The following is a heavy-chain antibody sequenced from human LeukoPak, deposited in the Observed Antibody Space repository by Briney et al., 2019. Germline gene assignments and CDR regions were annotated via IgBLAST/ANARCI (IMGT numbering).Heavy chain of an antibody. V-gene: IGHV4-39*01. CDR2: IFHSGST. CDR1: GDSISSSSYY. CDR3: ARSWFSTGPADY. D-gene: IGHD6-13*01. J-gene: IGHJ4*02. Sequence: SETLSLTCTASGDSISSSSYYWGWIRQPPGKGLEWIGSIFHSGSTYYNPSLKSRVTISVDTSKNQFSLKLTSVTAADTAVYCARSWFSTGPADYWGQGTLVTVSS.